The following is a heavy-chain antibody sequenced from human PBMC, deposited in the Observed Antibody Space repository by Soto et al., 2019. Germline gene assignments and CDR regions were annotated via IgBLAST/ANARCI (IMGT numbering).Heavy chain of an antibody. V-gene: IGHV3-23*01. Sequence: GGSLRLSCAASGFTFNKYAMSWVRQAPGKGLEWVSLISDSGDNTNYADSAKGRFTISRDNSKNTLYLQMNSLRAEDTAVYYCVKEVYYDSKDYFDYWGQGT. CDR1: GFTFNKYA. CDR2: ISDSGDNT. D-gene: IGHD3-22*01. J-gene: IGHJ4*02. CDR3: VKEVYYDSKDYFDY.